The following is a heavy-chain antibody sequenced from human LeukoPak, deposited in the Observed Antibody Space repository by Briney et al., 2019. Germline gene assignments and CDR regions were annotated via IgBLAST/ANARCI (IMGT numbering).Heavy chain of an antibody. J-gene: IGHJ6*03. V-gene: IGHV1-69*06. Sequence: GASVKVSCKASGGTFSSYAISWVRQAPGQGLEWMGGIIPIFGTANYAQKFQGRVTITADKSTSTAYMELSSLRSEDTAVYYCARAKTDSGYDWFPLYYYYYYYMDVWGKGTTVTVSS. CDR1: GGTFSSYA. CDR3: ARAKTDSGYDWFPLYYYYYYYMDV. D-gene: IGHD5-12*01. CDR2: IIPIFGTA.